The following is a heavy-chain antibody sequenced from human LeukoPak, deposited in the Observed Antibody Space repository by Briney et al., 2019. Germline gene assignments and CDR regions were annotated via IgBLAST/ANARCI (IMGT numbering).Heavy chain of an antibody. CDR1: GFTFSSYS. CDR2: ISSSSSYI. Sequence: PGGSLRLSCAASGFTFSSYSMNWVRQAPGKGLEWVSSISSSSSYIYYTDSVKGRFTISRDNAKNSLYLQMNSLRAEDTAVYYCARDSMADAFDIWGQGTMVTVSS. V-gene: IGHV3-21*04. CDR3: ARDSMADAFDI. J-gene: IGHJ3*02. D-gene: IGHD2-8*01.